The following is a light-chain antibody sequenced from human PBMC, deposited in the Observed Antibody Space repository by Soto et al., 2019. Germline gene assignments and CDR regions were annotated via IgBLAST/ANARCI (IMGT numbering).Light chain of an antibody. Sequence: EIVMTQSPDTLSVSPGERVTLSCRASQSVGSYLAWYQQKPGQAPRLLIYGESTRATGVPARFSGSGFGTDFTLTISSLQSEDSAVYYCQQYNKWPPSTFGQGTKVEIK. CDR2: GES. CDR1: QSVGSY. CDR3: QQYNKWPPST. J-gene: IGKJ1*01. V-gene: IGKV3-15*01.